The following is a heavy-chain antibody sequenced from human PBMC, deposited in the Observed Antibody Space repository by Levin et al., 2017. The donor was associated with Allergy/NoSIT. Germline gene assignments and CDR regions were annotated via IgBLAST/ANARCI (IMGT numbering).Heavy chain of an antibody. CDR2: IYYSGST. CDR1: GGSISSSSYY. V-gene: IGHV4-39*01. J-gene: IGHJ4*02. CDR3: ARNPRLRGDYAGGFFDY. D-gene: IGHD4-17*01. Sequence: TLSLTCTVSGGSISSSSYYWGWIRQPPGKGLEWIGSIYYSGSTYYNPSLKSRVTISVDTSKNQFSLKLSSVTAADTAVYYCARNPRLRGDYAGGFFDYWGQGTLVTVSS.